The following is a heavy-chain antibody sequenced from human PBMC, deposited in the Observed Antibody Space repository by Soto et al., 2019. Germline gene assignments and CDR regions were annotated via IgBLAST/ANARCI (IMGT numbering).Heavy chain of an antibody. J-gene: IGHJ5*02. CDR1: GFTFSSYA. CDR3: AKDMVRGVTMFLGWFDP. V-gene: IGHV3-23*01. D-gene: IGHD3-10*01. CDR2: ISGSGGST. Sequence: EVQLLESGGGLVQPGGSLRLSCAASGFTFSSYAMSWVRQAPGKGLEWVSAISGSGGSTYYADSVKGRFTISRDNSKNTRYLQMNSLRAEDTAVYYCAKDMVRGVTMFLGWFDPWGQGTLVTVSS.